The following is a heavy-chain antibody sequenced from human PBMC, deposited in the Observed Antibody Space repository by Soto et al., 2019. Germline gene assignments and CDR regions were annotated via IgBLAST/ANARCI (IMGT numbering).Heavy chain of an antibody. CDR2: ISGSGGST. J-gene: IGHJ4*02. CDR3: AKDPVKQWAPFDY. V-gene: IGHV3-23*01. D-gene: IGHD6-19*01. CDR1: GFTFRCYA. Sequence: PGGSLRLSCAASGFTFRCYALSWVRQGPGKGLEWVSAISGSGGSTYYADSVKGRFTISRDNSKNTLYLQMNSLRAEDTAVYYCAKDPVKQWAPFDYWGQGTLVTVSS.